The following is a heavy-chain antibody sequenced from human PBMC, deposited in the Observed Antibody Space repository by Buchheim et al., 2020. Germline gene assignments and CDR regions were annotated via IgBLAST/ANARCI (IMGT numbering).Heavy chain of an antibody. CDR1: GFTFSSYA. CDR2: ISGSGGST. V-gene: IGHV3-23*01. Sequence: EVQLLESGGGLVQPGGSLRLSCAASGFTFSSYAMSWVRQAPGKGLEWVSTISGSGGSTYYADSVKGRFTISSDNSKNTLYLQMNSLRAEDTAVYYCAKDPYYYYDSSGYYSRYFDLWGRGTL. CDR3: AKDPYYYYDSSGYYSRYFDL. J-gene: IGHJ2*01. D-gene: IGHD3-22*01.